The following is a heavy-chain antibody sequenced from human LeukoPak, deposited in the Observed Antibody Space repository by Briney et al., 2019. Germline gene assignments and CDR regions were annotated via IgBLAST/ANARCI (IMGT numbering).Heavy chain of an antibody. V-gene: IGHV1-18*01. CDR2: ISAYNGNT. CDR1: GYTFTSYG. J-gene: IGHJ4*02. D-gene: IGHD3-10*01. Sequence: ASVKVSCKASGYTFTSYGISWVRQAPGQGLEWMGWISAYNGNTNYAQKFQGRVTMTTDTSISTAYMELGGLRYDDTAVYYCARVSSSGDYYDNWGQGTLVTVSS. CDR3: ARVSSSGDYYDN.